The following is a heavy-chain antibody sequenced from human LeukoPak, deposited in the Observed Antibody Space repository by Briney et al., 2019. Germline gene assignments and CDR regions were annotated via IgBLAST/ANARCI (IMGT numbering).Heavy chain of an antibody. CDR2: TYSSGST. D-gene: IGHD3-9*01. CDR1: GGSIIRGGYY. CDR3: QKTAYEILTGYYPRGYYMDV. J-gene: IGHJ6*03. V-gene: IGHV4-31*03. Sequence: SETLSLTFTVSGGSIIRGGYYWSWIRQHPEKGLEWIGYTYSSGSTYYNPSLKSRVTISVDTSHKQFSLKLSSVTAADTVVFFKQKTAYEILTGYYPRGYYMDVWGKGTTVTVPS.